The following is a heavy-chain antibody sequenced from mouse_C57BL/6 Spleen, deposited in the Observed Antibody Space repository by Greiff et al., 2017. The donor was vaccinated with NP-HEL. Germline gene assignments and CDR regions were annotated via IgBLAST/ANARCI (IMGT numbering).Heavy chain of an antibody. Sequence: EVQLEQAGAELVEPGASVKMSCESSGYTVTDYNMQWVKQSHGKSLEWIGYINPNNGGTSYNQKFKGKAKLTVNKSSSTAYMELRSLTSEDSAVYYCASSYYYGSSYGAMDYWGQGTSVTVSS. D-gene: IGHD1-1*01. CDR1: GYTVTDYN. CDR2: INPNNGGT. V-gene: IGHV1-22*01. J-gene: IGHJ4*01. CDR3: ASSYYYGSSYGAMDY.